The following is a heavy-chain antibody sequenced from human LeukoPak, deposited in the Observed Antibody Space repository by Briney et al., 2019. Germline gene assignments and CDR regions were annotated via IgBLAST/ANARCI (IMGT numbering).Heavy chain of an antibody. CDR3: AKSNGYGLVDI. Sequence: SETLSLTCTVSGGSISSYYWGWIRQPPGKGLEWIGSIYHSGNTYYKPSLKSRLTMSVDTSKNQLSLNLSSVTAADTAVYYCAKSNGYGLVDIWGQGTMVTVSS. CDR2: IYHSGNT. J-gene: IGHJ3*02. D-gene: IGHD3-10*01. CDR1: GGSISSYY. V-gene: IGHV4-59*04.